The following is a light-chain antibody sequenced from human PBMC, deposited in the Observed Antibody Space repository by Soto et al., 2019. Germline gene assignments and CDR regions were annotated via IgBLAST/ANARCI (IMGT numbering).Light chain of an antibody. V-gene: IGLV2-14*03. CDR1: SSDVGRYNY. CDR2: DVS. Sequence: QSALTQPASVSGSPGQSITISCTGTSSDVGRYNYVSWYQQYLGKAPRLMIYDVSNRPSGVSNRFSGSKSGNTASLTISGLQAEDEADYYCSSYTSSSTPYVFGTGTKVTVL. CDR3: SSYTSSSTPYV. J-gene: IGLJ1*01.